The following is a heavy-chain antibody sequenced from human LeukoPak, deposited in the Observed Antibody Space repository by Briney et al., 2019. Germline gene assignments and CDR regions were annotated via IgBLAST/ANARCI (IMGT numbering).Heavy chain of an antibody. D-gene: IGHD6-19*01. CDR1: GGSFSDYY. V-gene: IGHV4-34*01. J-gene: IGHJ4*02. CDR3: ARGVDDIAVAGHFDY. CDR2: INHSGST. Sequence: SETLSLTCAVYGGSFSDYYWSWIRQPPGKGLEWIGEINHSGSTNYNPSLKSRVTISIDTSKNQFSLKLSSVTAADTAVYYCARGVDDIAVAGHFDYWGQGTLVTVSS.